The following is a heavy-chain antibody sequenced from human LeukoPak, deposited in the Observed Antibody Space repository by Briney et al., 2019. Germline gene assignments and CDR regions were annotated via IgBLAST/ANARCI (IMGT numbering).Heavy chain of an antibody. CDR2: TTFDGTNN. Sequence: GGSLRLSCAASGLTFRLFAMHWVRQVPGKGLEWVAVTTFDGTNNYYAASVKGRFTISRDNSNNTLFLQLNSLRPDDTAVYYCARDFSDVDLLPPGWGQGTLVTVSS. V-gene: IGHV3-30*04. CDR3: ARDFSDVDLLPPG. CDR1: GLTFRLFA. D-gene: IGHD5-12*01. J-gene: IGHJ4*02.